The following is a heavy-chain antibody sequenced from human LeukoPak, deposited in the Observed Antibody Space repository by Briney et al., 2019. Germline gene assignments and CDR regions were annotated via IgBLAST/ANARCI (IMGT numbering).Heavy chain of an antibody. V-gene: IGHV3-30-3*01. D-gene: IGHD5-18*01. J-gene: IGHJ4*02. CDR1: GFTFSTYP. CDR3: ARLNLGYGYFLEATKHDY. Sequence: GGSLRLSCAASGFTFSTYPMHWVRQGPGKGLQWVAVISYDDGTNKYYADSSKGRFTISRDNSKHTLYLQMHSLRAEDTAVYYCARLNLGYGYFLEATKHDYWGQGTLVTVSS. CDR2: ISYDDGTNK.